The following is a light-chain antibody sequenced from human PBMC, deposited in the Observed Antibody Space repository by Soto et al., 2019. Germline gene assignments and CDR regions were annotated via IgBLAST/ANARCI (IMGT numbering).Light chain of an antibody. CDR3: SSYAGSNNWV. J-gene: IGLJ3*02. CDR1: SSDVGAYNY. Sequence: QSVLTQPASVSGSPGQSITISCTGTSSDVGAYNYVSWYQQQSGKAPKPMIHEVSNRPSGVSNRFSGSKSGNTASLTVSGLQAEDEADYYCSSYAGSNNWVFGGGTKVTVL. CDR2: EVS. V-gene: IGLV2-14*01.